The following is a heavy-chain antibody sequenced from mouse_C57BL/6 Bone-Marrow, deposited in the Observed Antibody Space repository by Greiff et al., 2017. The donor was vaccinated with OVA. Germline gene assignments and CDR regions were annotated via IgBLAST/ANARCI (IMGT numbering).Heavy chain of an antibody. V-gene: IGHV1-26*01. D-gene: IGHD1-1*01. CDR2: INPNNGGT. Sequence: EVQLQQSGPELVKPGASVKISCKASGYTFTDYYMNWVKQSHGKSLEWIGDINPNNGGTSYNQKFKGKATLTVDKSSSTAYMELRSLTSEDSAVYYCARGGAITTVVFDYWGQGTTLTVSS. CDR3: ARGGAITTVVFDY. CDR1: GYTFTDYY. J-gene: IGHJ2*01.